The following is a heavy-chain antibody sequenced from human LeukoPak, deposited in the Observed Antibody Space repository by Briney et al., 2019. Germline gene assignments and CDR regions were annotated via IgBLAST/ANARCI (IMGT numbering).Heavy chain of an antibody. J-gene: IGHJ4*02. CDR2: ISAYNGNT. CDR1: GGTFSSYA. Sequence: ASVKVSCKASGGTFSSYAISWVRQAPGQGLEWMGWISAYNGNTNYAQKLQGRVAMTTDTSTSTAYMELRSLRSDDTAVYYCARDRQWELLRAFDYWGQGTLVTVSS. V-gene: IGHV1-18*01. D-gene: IGHD1-26*01. CDR3: ARDRQWELLRAFDY.